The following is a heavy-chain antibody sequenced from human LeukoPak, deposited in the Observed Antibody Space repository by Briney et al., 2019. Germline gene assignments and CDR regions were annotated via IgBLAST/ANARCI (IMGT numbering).Heavy chain of an antibody. CDR1: GYSFVGYG. V-gene: IGHV1-18*01. Sequence: ASVKVSCKASGYSFVGYGITWVRQAPGQGLEWMGWFNPENGNTNYAQKVQGRVTMTADTSTSTSYMELRSLGSDDTAVYYCARGGRCSTSCYGYFQHWGQGTLVTVSS. CDR3: ARGGRCSTSCYGYFQH. J-gene: IGHJ1*01. CDR2: FNPENGNT. D-gene: IGHD2-2*01.